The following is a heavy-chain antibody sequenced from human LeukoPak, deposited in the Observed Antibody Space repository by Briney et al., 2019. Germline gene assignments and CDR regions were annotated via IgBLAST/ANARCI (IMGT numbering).Heavy chain of an antibody. CDR3: AKWGCSGGSCYPFDY. Sequence: GGSLRLSCAASGFTFSSYAMAWVRQAPGKGLEWVSAISGSRNNTYYADSVKGRFTISRDNSKNTLYLQMNSLRAEDTAIYYCAKWGCSGGSCYPFDYWGQGTLVTVSS. J-gene: IGHJ4*02. CDR2: ISGSRNNT. CDR1: GFTFSSYA. V-gene: IGHV3-23*01. D-gene: IGHD2-15*01.